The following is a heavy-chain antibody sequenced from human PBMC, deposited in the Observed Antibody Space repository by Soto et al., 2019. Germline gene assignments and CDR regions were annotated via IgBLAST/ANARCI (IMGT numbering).Heavy chain of an antibody. D-gene: IGHD5-12*01. CDR2: ISAYSGNT. Sequence: ASVKVSCKASGYTFTSYGISWVRQAPGQGLEWMGWISAYSGNTNYAQKLQGRVTMTTDTSTSTAYMELRSLRSDDTAVYYCARFGVVATFYYYYGMDVWGQGTTVTVSS. J-gene: IGHJ6*02. CDR3: ARFGVVATFYYYYGMDV. CDR1: GYTFTSYG. V-gene: IGHV1-18*04.